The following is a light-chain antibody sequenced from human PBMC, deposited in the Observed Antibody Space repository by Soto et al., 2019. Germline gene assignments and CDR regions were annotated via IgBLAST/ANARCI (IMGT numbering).Light chain of an antibody. V-gene: IGKV3-20*01. J-gene: IGKJ3*01. CDR3: QHYGASPGA. CDR2: DVS. Sequence: EVVLTQSPGTLSLSPGERGALSCRASQTISRNAVAWYQQRPGQAPTLLIYDVSSRATGIPDRFSGSGSRTDFTLNISRLEPEDFAVYYCQHYGASPGAFGPGTKVDIK. CDR1: QTISRNA.